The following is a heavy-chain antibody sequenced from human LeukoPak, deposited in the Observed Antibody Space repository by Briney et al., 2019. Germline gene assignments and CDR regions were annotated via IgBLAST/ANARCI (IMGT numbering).Heavy chain of an antibody. CDR3: ARDVRTIVVVPAAYDY. V-gene: IGHV3-30-3*01. Sequence: SCKASGGTFSSYAISWVRQAPGKGLEWVAVISYDGSNKYYADSVKGRFTISRDNSKNTLYLQMNSLRAEDTAVYYCARDVRTIVVVPAAYDYWGQGTLVTVSS. CDR1: GGTFSSYA. D-gene: IGHD2-2*01. CDR2: ISYDGSNK. J-gene: IGHJ4*02.